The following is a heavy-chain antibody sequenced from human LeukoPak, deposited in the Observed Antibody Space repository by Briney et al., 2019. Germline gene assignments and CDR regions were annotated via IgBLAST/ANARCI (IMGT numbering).Heavy chain of an antibody. Sequence: GGSLRLSCAASGFTFSSYWMSWVRQAPGKGLEWVAGIKQDGSEKYYVDSVKGRFTISRDNAKNSLYLQMNSLRAEDTALYYCARAPGEGWFDPWGQGTLVTVSS. CDR2: IKQDGSEK. CDR1: GFTFSSYW. CDR3: ARAPGEGWFDP. J-gene: IGHJ5*02. D-gene: IGHD4-17*01. V-gene: IGHV3-7*01.